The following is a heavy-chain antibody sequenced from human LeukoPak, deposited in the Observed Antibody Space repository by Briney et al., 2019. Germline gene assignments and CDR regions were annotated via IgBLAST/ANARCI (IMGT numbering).Heavy chain of an antibody. V-gene: IGHV3-23*01. D-gene: IGHD2/OR15-2a*01. Sequence: PGGSLRLSCAASGFTFSSYAMSCVRQAPGKGLEWVSAISGSGGSTYYADSVKGRFTISRDNSKNTLYLQMNSLRAEDTAVYYCAKDLQYYGYYYYYMDVWGKGTTVTVSS. CDR3: AKDLQYYGYYYYYMDV. CDR2: ISGSGGST. CDR1: GFTFSSYA. J-gene: IGHJ6*03.